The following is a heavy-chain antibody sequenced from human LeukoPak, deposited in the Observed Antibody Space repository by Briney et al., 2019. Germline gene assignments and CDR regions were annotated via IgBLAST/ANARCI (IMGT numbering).Heavy chain of an antibody. CDR2: ISGSGGST. V-gene: IGHV3-23*01. J-gene: IGHJ4*02. CDR3: ANTPRIYCSGGSCYVDY. D-gene: IGHD2-15*01. CDR1: GFTFSSYA. Sequence: PGGSLRLSCAASGFTFSSYAMIWVRQAPGKGLEWVSAISGSGGSTYYADPVKGRFTISRDNYKKTLYLQMNSLRAEDTAVYYCANTPRIYCSGGSCYVDYWGQGTLVTVSS.